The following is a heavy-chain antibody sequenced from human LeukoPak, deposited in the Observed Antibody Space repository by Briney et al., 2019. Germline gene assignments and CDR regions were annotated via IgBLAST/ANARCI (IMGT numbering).Heavy chain of an antibody. CDR2: IGTAGDT. CDR3: ARALRFGESTSYYYYGMDV. J-gene: IGHJ6*02. V-gene: IGHV3-13*01. CDR1: GFTFSSYD. D-gene: IGHD3-10*01. Sequence: GGSLRLSCAASGFTFSSYDMHWVRQATGKGLEWVSAIGTAGDTYYPGSVKGRFTISRENAKNSLYLQMNSLRAGDTAVYYCARALRFGESTSYYYYGMDVWGQGTTVTVSS.